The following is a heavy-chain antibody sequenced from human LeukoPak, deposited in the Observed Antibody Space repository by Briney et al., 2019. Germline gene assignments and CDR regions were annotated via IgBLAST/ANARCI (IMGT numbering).Heavy chain of an antibody. CDR1: GGTFSSYA. Sequence: SVKVSCKASGGTFSSYAISWVRQAPGQGLEWMGGIIPIFGTANYAQKFQGRVTITADESTSTAYMELSSLRSEDTAVYYCARLWPDIVVVVASPYYYYGMDVWGQGTTVTVSS. V-gene: IGHV1-69*13. D-gene: IGHD2-15*01. CDR2: IIPIFGTA. CDR3: ARLWPDIVVVVASPYYYYGMDV. J-gene: IGHJ6*02.